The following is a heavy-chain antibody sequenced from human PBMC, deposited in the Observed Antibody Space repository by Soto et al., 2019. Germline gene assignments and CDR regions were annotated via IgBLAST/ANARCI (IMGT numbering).Heavy chain of an antibody. CDR2: ISGSGGFT. D-gene: IGHD3-22*01. J-gene: IGHJ4*02. V-gene: IGHV3-23*01. CDR1: GFTFSSYA. CDR3: AKGRATYYHDGAGDD. Sequence: EVQLLESGGGLVQPGGSLRLSCAASGFTFSSYAMSWVRQAPGKGLEWVSAISGSGGFTYYADSVKGRFTISRDNSKNTLDLEMNSPRAEDTAVYDCAKGRATYYHDGAGDDWGQGTLVTVSS.